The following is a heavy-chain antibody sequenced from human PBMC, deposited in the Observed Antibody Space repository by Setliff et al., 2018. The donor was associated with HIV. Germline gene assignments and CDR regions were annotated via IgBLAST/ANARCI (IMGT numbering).Heavy chain of an antibody. CDR1: GDSISSSSYY. CDR3: ARMMVRGVILPYYMDV. J-gene: IGHJ6*03. Sequence: PSETLSLTCSVSGDSISSSSYYWSWIRQPAGKGLEWIGRIYTSGSTNYNPSLKSRVTMSVDTSKNQFSLKLSSVTAADTAVYYCARMMVRGVILPYYMDVWGKGTTVTVSS. CDR2: IYTSGST. D-gene: IGHD3-10*01. V-gene: IGHV4-61*02.